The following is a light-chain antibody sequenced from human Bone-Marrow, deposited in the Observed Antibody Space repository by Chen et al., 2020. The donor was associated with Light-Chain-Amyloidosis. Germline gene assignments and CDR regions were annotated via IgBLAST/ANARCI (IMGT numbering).Light chain of an antibody. CDR2: GSS. CDR1: QTISSNY. CDR3: QQYGTSPLT. J-gene: IGKJ4*01. Sequence: EIVLTQSPGTLSLSPGEGANLSCRASQTISSNYLTWYQQKFGQAPRLLIYGSSSRATGIPDRVTGSGSGTDCTLTINRLELEDFAMYYCQQYGTSPLTFGGGIKVEIK. V-gene: IGKV3-20*01.